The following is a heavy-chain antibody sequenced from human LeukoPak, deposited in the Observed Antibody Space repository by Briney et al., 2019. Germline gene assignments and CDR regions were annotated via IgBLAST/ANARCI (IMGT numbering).Heavy chain of an antibody. CDR1: GGSISSDDYY. V-gene: IGHV4-30-4*08. J-gene: IGHJ3*02. CDR2: MFYSGST. D-gene: IGHD3-10*01. CDR3: ATYRGVDDAFDI. Sequence: SQTLSLTCTVSGGSISSDDYYWSWIRQPPGKGLEWIGYMFYSGSTSYNNPSLKSRVTISVDTSKNQFSLNLSSVTAADTAVYYWATYRGVDDAFDIWGQGTMVTVSS.